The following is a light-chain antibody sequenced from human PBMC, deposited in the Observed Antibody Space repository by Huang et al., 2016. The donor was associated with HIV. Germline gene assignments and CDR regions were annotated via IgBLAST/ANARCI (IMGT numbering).Light chain of an antibody. J-gene: IGKJ4*01. CDR1: PGISNS. CDR3: QQYYSTPS. V-gene: IGKV1-NL1*01. Sequence: DIQMTQSPSSLSASVGDRVSITCRASPGISNSLAWYQQKPGKAPWLLLYTASRLASGVPSRFSGSGSGTDYTLTISSLQPEDFATYYCQQYYSTPSFGGGTKVEIK. CDR2: TAS.